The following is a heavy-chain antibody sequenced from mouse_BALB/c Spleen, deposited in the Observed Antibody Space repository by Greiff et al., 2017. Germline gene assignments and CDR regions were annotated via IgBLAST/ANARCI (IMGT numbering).Heavy chain of an antibody. D-gene: IGHD1-1*01. V-gene: IGHV5-6-2*01. Sequence: EVKLVESGGGLVKLGGSLKLSCAASGFTFSSYYMSWVRQTPEKRLELVAAINSNGGSTYYPDTVKGRFTISRDNAKNTLYLQMSSLKSEDTALYYCARPSVRWYAMDYWGQGTSVTVSS. CDR2: INSNGGST. CDR3: ARPSVRWYAMDY. CDR1: GFTFSSYY. J-gene: IGHJ4*01.